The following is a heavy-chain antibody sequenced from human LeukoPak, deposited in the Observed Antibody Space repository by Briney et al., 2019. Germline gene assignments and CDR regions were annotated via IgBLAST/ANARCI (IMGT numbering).Heavy chain of an antibody. CDR1: GFTFSSYS. D-gene: IGHD2-8*02. V-gene: IGHV3-21*01. J-gene: IGHJ3*02. CDR3: ARVRALYWWCNDAFDI. CDR2: ISSSSSYI. Sequence: GGSLRLSCAASGFTFSSYSMNWVRQAPGKGLEWVSSISSSSSYIYYADSVKGRFTISRDNAKNSLYLQMNSLRAEDTAVYYCARVRALYWWCNDAFDIWGQGTMVTVSS.